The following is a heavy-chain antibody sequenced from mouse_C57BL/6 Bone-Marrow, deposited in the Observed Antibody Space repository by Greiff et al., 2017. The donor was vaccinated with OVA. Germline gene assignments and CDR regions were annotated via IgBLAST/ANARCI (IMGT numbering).Heavy chain of an antibody. CDR3: ARLAYGRAMDY. J-gene: IGHJ4*01. Sequence: QVQLQQPGAELVKPGASVKLSCKASGYTFTSYWMHWVKQRPGRGLEWIGRIDPNSGGTKYNEKFKSKATLTVDKPSSPAYMQLSSLTSEDYAVDYYARLAYGRAMDYWGQGTSVTVSS. D-gene: IGHD6-5*01. CDR1: GYTFTSYW. CDR2: IDPNSGGT. V-gene: IGHV1-72*01.